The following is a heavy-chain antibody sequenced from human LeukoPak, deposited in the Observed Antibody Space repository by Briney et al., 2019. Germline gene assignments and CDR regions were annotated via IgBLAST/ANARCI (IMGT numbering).Heavy chain of an antibody. CDR3: ARDQTYSGSGIYTYFDY. CDR2: IYSTGNT. CDR1: GGSISSGGYY. Sequence: PSETLSLTCTGSGGSISSGGYYWRWIRQPPGKGREYHGSIYSTGNTHYNPSLSSRARISVDTSKNLFSLKLSSVTAADTAVSYCARDQTYSGSGIYTYFDYWGQGILVTVSS. J-gene: IGHJ4*02. D-gene: IGHD3-10*01. V-gene: IGHV4-61*02.